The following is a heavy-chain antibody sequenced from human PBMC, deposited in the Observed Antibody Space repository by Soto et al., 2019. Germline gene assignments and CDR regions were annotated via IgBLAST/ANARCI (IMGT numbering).Heavy chain of an antibody. J-gene: IGHJ5*02. CDR1: GFTFGDYA. CDR2: INHVGGT. D-gene: IGHD3-16*01. CDR3: VRIRYQLPSSVLWLDP. Sequence: GSLRLSCTASGFTFGDYAMSWIRQPPGKGLEWIGEINHVGGTNYNPSLKSRVTMSVDTSQNQFSLRLISVTAADTAMYFCVRIRYQLPSSVLWLDPWGQGTPVTVSS. V-gene: IGHV4-34*01.